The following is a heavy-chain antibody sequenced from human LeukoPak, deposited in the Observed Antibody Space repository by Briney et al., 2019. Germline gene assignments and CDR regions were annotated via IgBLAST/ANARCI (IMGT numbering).Heavy chain of an antibody. CDR2: ISSSGSTI. D-gene: IGHD3-9*01. V-gene: IGHV3-48*03. CDR3: ANDILTGYYNRAFY. Sequence: GGSLRLSCAASGFTFSSYEMNWVRQAPGKGLEWVSYISSSGSTIYYADSVKGRFTISRDNAKNSLYLQMNSLRAEDTAVYYCANDILTGYYNRAFYWGQGTLVTVSS. J-gene: IGHJ4*02. CDR1: GFTFSSYE.